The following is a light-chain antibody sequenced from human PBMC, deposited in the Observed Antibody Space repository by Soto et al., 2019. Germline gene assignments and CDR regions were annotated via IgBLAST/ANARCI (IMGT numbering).Light chain of an antibody. J-gene: IGKJ1*01. CDR2: WAS. V-gene: IGKV4-1*01. CDR3: QQYYTPLRT. CDR1: QSVLHSSNSKNY. Sequence: DIVMTQSPDSLAVSLGVRATINCKSSQSVLHSSNSKNYLAWYQQKPGQPPKLLIYWASTRESGVPDRFSGSGSGTDFTLTISSLQAGDVAVYYCQQYYTPLRTFGQGTKVEVK.